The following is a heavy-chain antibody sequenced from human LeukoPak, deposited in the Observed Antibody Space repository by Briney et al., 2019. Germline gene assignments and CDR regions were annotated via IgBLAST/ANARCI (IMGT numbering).Heavy chain of an antibody. J-gene: IGHJ5*02. V-gene: IGHV3-7*01. Sequence: GSLRLSCAASGFTFSSYWMSWVRQAPGKGLEWVANIKQDGSEKYYVDSVKGRFTISRDNAKNSLYLQMNSLRAEDTAVYYCARESRYYGSGSAKAPNWFDPWGQGTLVTVSS. CDR2: IKQDGSEK. CDR3: ARESRYYGSGSAKAPNWFDP. D-gene: IGHD3-10*01. CDR1: GFTFSSYW.